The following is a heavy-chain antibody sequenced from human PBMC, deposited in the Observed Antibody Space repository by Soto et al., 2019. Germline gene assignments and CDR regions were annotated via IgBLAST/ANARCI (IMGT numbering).Heavy chain of an antibody. CDR2: TYYRSKWYN. V-gene: IGHV6-1*01. J-gene: IGHJ6*02. Sequence: SQTLSLTCAISGDSVSSNSAAWNWIRQSPSRGLEWLGRTYYRSKWYNDYAVSVKSRITINPDTSKNQFSLQLNSVTPEDTAVYYCVRAKQQLIHLNYYYGMDVWGQGTTVTVSS. D-gene: IGHD6-13*01. CDR3: VRAKQQLIHLNYYYGMDV. CDR1: GDSVSSNSAA.